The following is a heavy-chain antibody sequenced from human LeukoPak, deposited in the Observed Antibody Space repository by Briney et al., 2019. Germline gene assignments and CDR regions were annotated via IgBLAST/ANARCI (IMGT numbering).Heavy chain of an antibody. Sequence: ASVKVSCKASGYTFTSYGISWVRQAPGQGPEWMGWISAYNGNTNYAQKFQGRVTMTTDTSTSTAYMELRNLRSDDTAVYYCARDGWELDYYYYMDVWGKGTTVTVSS. CDR1: GYTFTSYG. J-gene: IGHJ6*03. D-gene: IGHD1-26*01. V-gene: IGHV1-18*01. CDR3: ARDGWELDYYYYMDV. CDR2: ISAYNGNT.